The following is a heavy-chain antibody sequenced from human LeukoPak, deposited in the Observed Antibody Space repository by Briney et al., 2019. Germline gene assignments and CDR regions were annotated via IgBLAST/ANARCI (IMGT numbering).Heavy chain of an antibody. CDR3: TRDSAVVAFDV. CDR1: DFPFNPYT. Sequence: GGSLRLSCTASDFPFNPYTMHWVGKPQGQGLEWISYITGNSDTIYYADSVEGRFTISRDNAKKSLFLQMICLRAEDTVLYYCTRDSAVVAFDVWGQGTLVSVSS. D-gene: IGHD6-6*01. J-gene: IGHJ3*01. V-gene: IGHV3-48*04. CDR2: ITGNSDTI.